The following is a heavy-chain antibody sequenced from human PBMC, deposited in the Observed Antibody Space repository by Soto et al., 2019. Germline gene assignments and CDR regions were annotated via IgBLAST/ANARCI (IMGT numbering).Heavy chain of an antibody. Sequence: PGGSLRLSCAASGFTFSSYAMSWVRQAPGKGLEWVSAISGSGGSTYYADSVKGRFTISRDNSKNTLYLQMNSLRAEDTAVYYCAKEWGYDYYDFWSGYYVDYWGQGTLVTVSS. CDR2: ISGSGGST. V-gene: IGHV3-23*01. J-gene: IGHJ4*02. D-gene: IGHD3-3*01. CDR1: GFTFSSYA. CDR3: AKEWGYDYYDFWSGYYVDY.